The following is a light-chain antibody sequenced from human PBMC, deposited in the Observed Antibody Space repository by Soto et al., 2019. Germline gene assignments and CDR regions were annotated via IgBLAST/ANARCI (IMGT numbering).Light chain of an antibody. Sequence: EIVMTHSPATQSVSPSETATLSCIASQSVSSNLAWYQQKPGQAPRFLIYGTSTRATGIPARFSGSGSGTEFTLTISSLQSEDFAVYYCQQYNNWPITFGQGTRLEIK. CDR1: QSVSSN. J-gene: IGKJ5*01. CDR3: QQYNNWPIT. V-gene: IGKV3-15*01. CDR2: GTS.